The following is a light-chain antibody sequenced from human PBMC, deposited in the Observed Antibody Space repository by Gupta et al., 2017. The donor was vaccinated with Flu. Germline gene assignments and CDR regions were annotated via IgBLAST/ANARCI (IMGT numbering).Light chain of an antibody. V-gene: IGKV4-1*01. J-gene: IGKJ1*01. CDR2: WAS. CDR3: QQYYKSSWP. CDR1: QSVLYTSSNKNY. Sequence: DIVMTQSPDSLAVPLGERATINCSSAQSVLYTSSNKNYLAWYQQKPRHPPQLLIYWASTRASGVPDRFSGSGFGTDFTLTISSLQAEDVAVYYWQQYYKSSWPFGQGTNVGIK.